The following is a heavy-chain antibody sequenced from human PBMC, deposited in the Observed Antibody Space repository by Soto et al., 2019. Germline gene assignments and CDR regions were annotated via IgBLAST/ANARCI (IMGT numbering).Heavy chain of an antibody. J-gene: IGHJ4*01. CDR3: AKDRGAYYGPFDY. Sequence: PGGSLRLSCVASGFTFSGYGMHWVRQAPGKGLEWVALISYEGTNKHYAGSVKGRFTISRDNSKNTLFLEMNSLRPEDTAVYYCAKDRGAYYGPFDYWGHGTLVTVSS. CDR2: ISYEGTNK. D-gene: IGHD1-26*01. CDR1: GFTFSGYG. V-gene: IGHV3-30*18.